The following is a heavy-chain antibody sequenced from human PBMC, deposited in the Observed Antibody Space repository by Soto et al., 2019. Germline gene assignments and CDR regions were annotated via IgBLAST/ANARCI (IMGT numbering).Heavy chain of an antibody. CDR2: INSDGSTT. V-gene: IGHV3-74*01. CDR1: GFTFSNAW. Sequence: GGFLRLSCAASGFTFSNAWMNWVRQAPGKGLVWVSRINSDGSTTTYADSVKGRFTISRDNAKSTLYLQLNSLRAEDTALYYCARGYSSGPDYWGQGTLVTVSS. J-gene: IGHJ4*02. CDR3: ARGYSSGPDY. D-gene: IGHD6-19*01.